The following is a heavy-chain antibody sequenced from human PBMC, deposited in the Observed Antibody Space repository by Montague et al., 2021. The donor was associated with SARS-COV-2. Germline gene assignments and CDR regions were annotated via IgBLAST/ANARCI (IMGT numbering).Heavy chain of an antibody. CDR2: IAPYGHT. CDR3: ARGLDHNKGGDY. J-gene: IGHJ4*02. CDR1: SVRLSAYY. D-gene: IGHD3-16*01. Sequence: SETLSLTCGSDSVRLSAYYGGDVHRTRGNSRDGSRSIAPYGHTSYNPSLMSRVTLSLGTSSNPFSLKLTSVTAADTAVYYCARGLDHNKGGDYWGQGILVIVSS. V-gene: IGHV4-34*01.